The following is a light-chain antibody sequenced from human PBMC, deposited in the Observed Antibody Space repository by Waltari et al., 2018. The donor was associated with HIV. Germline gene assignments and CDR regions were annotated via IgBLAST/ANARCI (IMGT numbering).Light chain of an antibody. J-gene: IGLJ2*01. CDR3: QTWGTGIVV. CDR2: LNSDGSY. Sequence: LVLTQSPSASASLGASVRLTCTLSSGHSNYAIAWHQQRPENGPRFLMRLNSDGSYTRGDRIPDRFSGASSGAERYVTISSLQSDDEADYYCQTWGTGIVVFGGGTKLAVL. CDR1: SGHSNYA. V-gene: IGLV4-69*01.